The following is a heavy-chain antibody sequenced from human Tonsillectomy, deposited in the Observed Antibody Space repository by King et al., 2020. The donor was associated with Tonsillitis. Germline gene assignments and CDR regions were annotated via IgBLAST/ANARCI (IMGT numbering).Heavy chain of an antibody. CDR3: AKDHVTSGCWDFDD. CDR2: ISGSGDTT. J-gene: IGHJ4*02. D-gene: IGHD5-12*01. V-gene: IGHV3-23*04. CDR1: GFTFSNYV. Sequence: VQLVESGGGLVQPGGSLRLSCAASGFTFSNYVMNWVRQAPGTGLEWVSSISGSGDTTYYADSVKGRFTISRDNSKNTLYLQMNSLRAEDTAVYYCAKDHVTSGCWDFDDWGQGTLVTVSS.